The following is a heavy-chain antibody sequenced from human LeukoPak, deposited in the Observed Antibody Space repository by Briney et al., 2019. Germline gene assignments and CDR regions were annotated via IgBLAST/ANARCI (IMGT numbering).Heavy chain of an antibody. V-gene: IGHV4-39*07. CDR2: IYYSGSI. Sequence: SETLSLTCTVSGGSISSSRYYWGWIRQPPGKGLEWIGRIYYSGSIYYNLSLKSRVTISVDTSKNQFSLKLSSVNAADTAVYYRARAYYYGSGSYASDIWGQGTMVTVSS. J-gene: IGHJ3*02. D-gene: IGHD3-10*01. CDR1: GGSISSSRYY. CDR3: ARAYYYGSGSYASDI.